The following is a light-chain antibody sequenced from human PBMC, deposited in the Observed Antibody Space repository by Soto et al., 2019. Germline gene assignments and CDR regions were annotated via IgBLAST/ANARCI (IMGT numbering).Light chain of an antibody. V-gene: IGKV1-8*01. CDR3: QQLNSYPLT. Sequence: AIGMNQSPSSFSASKGDRVTITCRASQGISSYLSWYQQKPGNAPKLLIYAASTLQSGVPSRFSGSGSGTDFTLTISCLQSEDFATYYCQQLNSYPLTFGGGTKVDI. J-gene: IGKJ4*01. CDR2: AAS. CDR1: QGISSY.